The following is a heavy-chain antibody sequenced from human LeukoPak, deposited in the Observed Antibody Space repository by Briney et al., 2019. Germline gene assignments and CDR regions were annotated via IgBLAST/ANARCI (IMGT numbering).Heavy chain of an antibody. J-gene: IGHJ4*02. CDR1: GFTFSGFS. V-gene: IGHV3-7*01. CDR2: IKQDGSER. D-gene: IGHD3-10*01. CDR3: ARAGSHWHYVY. Sequence: PGGSLRLSCAASGFTFSGFSMSWVRQSPTNGLEWVANIKQDGSERYYVDSVKGRFTISRDNAKNSLSLQMNNLRVEDTAVYYCARAGSHWHYVYWGQGTVVTVSS.